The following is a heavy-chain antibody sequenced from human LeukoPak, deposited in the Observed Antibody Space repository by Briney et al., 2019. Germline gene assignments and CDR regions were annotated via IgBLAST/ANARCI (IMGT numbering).Heavy chain of an antibody. CDR3: AKDRGGATRGLDY. D-gene: IGHD1-26*01. CDR2: INTDGSST. Sequence: GGSLRLSCAASGFTFSSYWMHWVRQAPGKGLVWVSRINTDGSSTSYADSVKGRFTISRDNAKNTLYLQMNSLRAEDTAVYYCAKDRGGATRGLDYWGQGTLVTVSS. V-gene: IGHV3-74*01. J-gene: IGHJ4*02. CDR1: GFTFSSYW.